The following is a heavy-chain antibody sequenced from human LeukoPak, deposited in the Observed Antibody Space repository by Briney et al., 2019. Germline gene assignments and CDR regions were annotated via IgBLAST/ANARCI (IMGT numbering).Heavy chain of an antibody. J-gene: IGHJ2*01. CDR3: ARGLGVVTAQSEQPKPRYFDL. Sequence: ASVKVSCKASGYTFISYGSSWVRQDPGQGLEWMVWISGYNGNTNYAQNLQGRVTMTTDTSTSTAYMELRSLRSDDTAVYYCARGLGVVTAQSEQPKPRYFDLWGRGTQVTVSS. V-gene: IGHV1-18*01. CDR2: ISGYNGNT. CDR1: GYTFISYG. D-gene: IGHD2-21*02.